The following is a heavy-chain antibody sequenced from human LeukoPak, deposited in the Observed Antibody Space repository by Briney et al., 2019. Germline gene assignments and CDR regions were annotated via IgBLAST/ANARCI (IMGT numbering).Heavy chain of an antibody. CDR2: ISGRDSNT. D-gene: IGHD4-23*01. CDR1: GFTFSIYG. V-gene: IGHV3-23*01. CDR3: ARRSDYGGNGNYFDY. J-gene: IGHJ4*02. Sequence: GGSLRLSCAASGFTFSIYGMSWVRPAAGKGLEWDSTISGRDSNTYYADSVEGRFIISRDNSRNTLYLQMNSLRAEDTAVYYCARRSDYGGNGNYFDYWGQGTPVTVSS.